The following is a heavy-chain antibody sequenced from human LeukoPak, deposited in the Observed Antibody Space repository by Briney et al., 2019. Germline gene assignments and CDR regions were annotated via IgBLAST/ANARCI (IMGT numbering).Heavy chain of an antibody. CDR2: IRYDGSNK. CDR1: GFTFSSYG. CDR3: AKDGPYGSGSYLRY. J-gene: IGHJ4*02. V-gene: IGHV3-30*02. D-gene: IGHD3-10*01. Sequence: PGGSLRLSCAASGFTFSSYGMHWVRQAPGKGLEWVAFIRYDGSNKYYADSVKGRFTISRDNSKNTLYLQMNSLRAEDTAVYYCAKDGPYGSGSYLRYWGQGTLVTVSS.